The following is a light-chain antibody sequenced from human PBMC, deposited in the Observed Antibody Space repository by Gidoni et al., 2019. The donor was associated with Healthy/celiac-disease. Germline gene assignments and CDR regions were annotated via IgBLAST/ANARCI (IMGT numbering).Light chain of an antibody. CDR2: DVS. CDR3: CSYAGSYTWV. J-gene: IGLJ3*02. V-gene: IGLV2-11*01. Sequence: ALTQPRPVSGAPGQSVTISCTGNSRDVGGYNYVSWYQQHPGKAPKLMIYDVSKRPSGVPDRFSGSKSGNPASLTISGLQAEDEADYYCCSYAGSYTWVFGGGTKLTVL. CDR1: SRDVGGYNY.